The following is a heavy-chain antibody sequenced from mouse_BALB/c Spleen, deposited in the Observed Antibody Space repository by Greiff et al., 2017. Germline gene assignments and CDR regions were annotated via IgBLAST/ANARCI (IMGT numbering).Heavy chain of an antibody. CDR3: AKYGNWAY. CDR1: GYTFTSYW. CDR2: INPSNGRT. D-gene: IGHD2-10*02. J-gene: IGHJ3*01. Sequence: VQLQQPGAELVKPGASVKLSCKASGYTFTSYWMHWVKQRPGQGLEWIGEINPSNGRTNYNEKFKSKATLTVDKSSSTAYMQLSSLTSEDSAVYYCAKYGNWAYWGQGTLVTVSA. V-gene: IGHV1S81*02.